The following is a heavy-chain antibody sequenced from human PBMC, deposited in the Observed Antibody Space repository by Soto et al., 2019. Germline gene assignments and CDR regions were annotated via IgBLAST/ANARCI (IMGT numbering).Heavy chain of an antibody. CDR1: GGSISSGDYY. D-gene: IGHD2-2*03. CDR3: EREGNLGRWIQPLDS. J-gene: IGHJ4*02. CDR2: IYYSVST. V-gene: IGHV4-61*08. Sequence: PSETLSLTCTVSGGSISSGDYYWSWIRQPPGKGLEWIGYIYYSVSTNYNPSLKSRVTISVDTSKNQFSLKLISVTTADTAVYFCEREGNLGRWIQPLDSWGQGTLVTVSS.